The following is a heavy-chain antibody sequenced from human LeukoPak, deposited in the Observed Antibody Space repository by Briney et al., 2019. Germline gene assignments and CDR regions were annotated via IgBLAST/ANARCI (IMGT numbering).Heavy chain of an antibody. D-gene: IGHD1-26*01. CDR2: INPGGSWT. Sequence: WASVKVSCKASGYTFTSYYMHWVRQAPGQGLERMGVINPGGSWTSYAQKFQGRVTMTRDMSTSTDYMELSSLRSEDTAVYYCARDNSVGDTAWWFDPWGQGTLVTVSS. V-gene: IGHV1-46*01. CDR1: GYTFTSYY. CDR3: ARDNSVGDTAWWFDP. J-gene: IGHJ5*02.